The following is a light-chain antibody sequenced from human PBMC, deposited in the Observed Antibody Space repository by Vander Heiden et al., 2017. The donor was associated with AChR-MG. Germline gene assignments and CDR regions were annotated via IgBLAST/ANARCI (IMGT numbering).Light chain of an antibody. CDR2: RNN. J-gene: IGLJ3*02. Sequence: QSVLPQPPSASGTPGQRVTISCSGSSSNIRSNYVYWYQQLPGTAPKLLIYRNNQRPSGVPDRFSGSKSGTSASLAISGLRSEDEADYYCAAWDDSLSGPVFGGGTKLTVL. CDR1: SSNIRSNY. V-gene: IGLV1-47*01. CDR3: AAWDDSLSGPV.